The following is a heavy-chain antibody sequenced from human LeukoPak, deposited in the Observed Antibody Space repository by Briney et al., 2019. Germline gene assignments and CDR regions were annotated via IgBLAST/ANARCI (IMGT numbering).Heavy chain of an antibody. D-gene: IGHD3-10*01. J-gene: IGHJ4*02. V-gene: IGHV3-11*04. CDR1: GFTFSDYY. CDR3: ARARGLWFGELSPDY. Sequence: PGGSLRLSCAASGFTFSDYYMSWIRQAPGKGLERLSYISGSGSFIYYADSVKGQFTISRDNAKNSLYLQMNSLRVEDTAVYYCARARGLWFGELSPDYWGQGTLVTVSS. CDR2: ISGSGSFI.